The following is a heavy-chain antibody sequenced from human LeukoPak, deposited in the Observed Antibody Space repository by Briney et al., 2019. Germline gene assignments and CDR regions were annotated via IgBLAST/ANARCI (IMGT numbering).Heavy chain of an antibody. CDR2: ISGGS. CDR1: GYTFTGYH. J-gene: IGHJ4*02. Sequence: ASVKVSCKASGYTFTGYHLHWVRQAPGQGLEWMGWISGGSNYAQKFQGRVTMTRDTSISTAYMELGRLRSDDTAFYYCARGGGWGVGETHDRRGGGEGDPGGGTPHPAPPSGGGGGGELPPRPFFGGGGGGGGTWDSSLDYWGQGTLVTVSS. V-gene: IGHV1-2*02. D-gene: IGHD3-16*01. CDR3: ARGGGWGVGETHDRRGGGEGDPGGGTPHPAPPSGGGGGGELPPRPFFGGGGGGGGTWDSSLDY.